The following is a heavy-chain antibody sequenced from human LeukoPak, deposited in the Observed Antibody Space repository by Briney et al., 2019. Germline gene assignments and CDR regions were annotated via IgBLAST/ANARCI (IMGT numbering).Heavy chain of an antibody. CDR3: STGRNWGDLARAINYYYYYMDV. J-gene: IGHJ6*03. CDR2: VNPNSGNT. Sequence: GAPVIFSDKPSGYTFTIYDINWGRRAPGQRQEPRGGVNPNSGNTGYAKKLQGRVTITRNTSKSTAYLLLSSLRPEDTAAHYCSTGRNWGDLARAINYYYYYMDVWGKGTTVTVSS. CDR1: GYTFTIYD. V-gene: IGHV1-8*03. D-gene: IGHD3-16*01.